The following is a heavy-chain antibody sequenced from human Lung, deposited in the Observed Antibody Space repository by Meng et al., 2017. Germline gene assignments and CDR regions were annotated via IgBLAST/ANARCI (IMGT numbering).Heavy chain of an antibody. CDR1: GLRFTDAW. J-gene: IGHJ4*02. Sequence: SCVASGLRFTDAWLTWVRQAPGKGLEWVGRINRNSDGGTIDYAAPVKGRFTISRDDSKNTLYLQMDSLITKDTAVYFCATGAAAADHWGQGTLVTVSS. CDR2: INRNSDGGTI. D-gene: IGHD6-13*01. CDR3: ATGAAAADH. V-gene: IGHV3-15*01.